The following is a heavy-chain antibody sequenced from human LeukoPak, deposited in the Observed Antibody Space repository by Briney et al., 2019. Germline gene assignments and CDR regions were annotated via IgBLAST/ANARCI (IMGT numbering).Heavy chain of an antibody. CDR2: ICHSGST. Sequence: SETLSLTCTVSGYSISSGYCWGWIRQPPGKGLEWIGSICHSGSTYYNPSLKSRVTISGERSKNQFSLKLSSVTAADTAVYYCARDDCSSISCYYMDVWGKGTTVTVSS. J-gene: IGHJ6*03. V-gene: IGHV4-38-2*02. CDR1: GYSISSGYC. CDR3: ARDDCSSISCYYMDV. D-gene: IGHD2-2*01.